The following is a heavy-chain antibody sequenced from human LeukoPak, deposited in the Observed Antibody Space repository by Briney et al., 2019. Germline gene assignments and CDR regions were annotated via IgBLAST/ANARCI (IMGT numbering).Heavy chain of an antibody. CDR1: GXTFSNYA. CDR3: AKTEAQVVVITVGSGAFDI. J-gene: IGHJ3*02. CDR2: ISASGDKI. D-gene: IGHD3-22*01. V-gene: IGHV3-23*01. Sequence: GGSLRLSCAASGXTFSNYAMSWVRQAPGKGQEWVSTISASGDKISYADSVKGRFTISRDNSKNTLYLQKNSLRAEDTAVYYCAKTEAQVVVITVGSGAFDIWGQGTMVTVSS.